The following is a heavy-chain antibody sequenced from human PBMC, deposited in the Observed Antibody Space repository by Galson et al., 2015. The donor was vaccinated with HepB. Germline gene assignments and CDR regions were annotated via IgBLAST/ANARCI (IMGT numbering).Heavy chain of an antibody. CDR3: ARATYSSGWYYYGMDV. CDR2: IIPIFGIA. D-gene: IGHD6-19*01. Sequence: SVKVSCKASGGTFSSYAISWVRQAPGQGLEWMGGIIPIFGIANYAQKFQGRVTITADKSTSTAYMELSSLRSEDTAVYYCARATYSSGWYYYGMDVWGQGTTVTVSS. J-gene: IGHJ6*02. V-gene: IGHV1-69*10. CDR1: GGTFSSYA.